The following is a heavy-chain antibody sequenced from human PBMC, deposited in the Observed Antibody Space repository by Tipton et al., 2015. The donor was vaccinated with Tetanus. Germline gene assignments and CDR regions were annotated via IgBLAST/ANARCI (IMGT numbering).Heavy chain of an antibody. V-gene: IGHV4-61*08. CDR2: ISPSGRS. D-gene: IGHD3-3*01. CDR3: ARANYDFPNKGPFDF. CDR1: GGSIRSGDHQ. Sequence: TLSLTCTVSGGSIRSGDHQWNWIRQPPGKGLEWLAYISPSGRSNSNYSLKSRITVSQDTSKNQFSLKLTSVTAADTVVYYCARANYDFPNKGPFDFWGQGMPVIVSS. J-gene: IGHJ4*02.